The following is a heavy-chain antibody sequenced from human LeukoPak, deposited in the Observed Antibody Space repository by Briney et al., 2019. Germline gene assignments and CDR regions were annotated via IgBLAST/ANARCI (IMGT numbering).Heavy chain of an antibody. CDR3: ARGSSAFGRIFDY. D-gene: IGHD1-14*01. CDR2: ISSGSGTI. J-gene: IGHJ4*02. V-gene: IGHV3-48*02. CDR1: GFTFGTYN. Sequence: GGSLRLSCVASGFTFGTYNMNRVRQAPGKGLEWVSYISSGSGTIYYADSVKGRFTISRDNSENSLHLQMNSLRDEDTAVYYCARGSSAFGRIFDYWGQGTLVTVSS.